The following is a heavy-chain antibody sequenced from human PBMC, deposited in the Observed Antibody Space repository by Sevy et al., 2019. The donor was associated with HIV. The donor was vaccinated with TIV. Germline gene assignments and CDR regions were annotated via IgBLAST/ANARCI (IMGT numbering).Heavy chain of an antibody. CDR2: ITESDADI. V-gene: IGHV3-23*01. D-gene: IGHD3-3*01. CDR3: AKLGVRVATGGTDY. CDR1: GLTISDYV. Sequence: GGSLRLSCVASGLTISDYVLYWVRQAPGKGLEWVSAITESDADITYADSVKGRFTVSRDNSKNTVYLQMGSLRAEDMAIYYCAKLGVRVATGGTDYWGQGTQVIVSS. J-gene: IGHJ4*02.